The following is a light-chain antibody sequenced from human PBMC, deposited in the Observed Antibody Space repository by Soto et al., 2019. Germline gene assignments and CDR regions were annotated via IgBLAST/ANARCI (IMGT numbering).Light chain of an antibody. J-gene: IGKJ1*01. CDR2: DAS. CDR3: QQYNDWPET. CDR1: QSVGST. Sequence: DMGDSPTTLTVYPGERATLSCRASQSVGSTLAWYQQKVGQAPRLLIYDASARATGIPARFSGSGSGTEFTLTISSLQSEDFAVYYCQQYNDWPETFGQGTKVDIK. V-gene: IGKV3-15*01.